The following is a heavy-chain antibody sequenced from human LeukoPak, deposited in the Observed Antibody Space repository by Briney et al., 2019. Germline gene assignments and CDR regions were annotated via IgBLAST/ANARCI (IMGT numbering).Heavy chain of an antibody. J-gene: IGHJ3*02. Sequence: GGSLRLSCAASGFTFSTGAINWVRQAPGKGLEWVSAISGSGSKTFYADSVKGRFTISRDNPKNTLYLQMNSLRPEDTAVYYCVKEPRGYSFSFDIWGQGTMVTVSS. CDR1: GFTFSTGA. CDR2: ISGSGSKT. D-gene: IGHD5-18*01. CDR3: VKEPRGYSFSFDI. V-gene: IGHV3-23*01.